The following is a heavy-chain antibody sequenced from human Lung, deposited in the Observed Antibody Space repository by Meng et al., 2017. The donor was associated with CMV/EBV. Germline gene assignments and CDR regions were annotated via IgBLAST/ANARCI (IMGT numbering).Heavy chain of an antibody. CDR3: ARDRGTIFGVDFDY. Sequence: SXXVSXKASGGTFSSYAISWVRQAPGQGLEWMGGIIPIFGTANYEQKFQGRVTITTDESTSTAYMELSSLRSEDTGVYYCARDRGTIFGVDFDYWGQATLVTVSS. D-gene: IGHD3-3*01. CDR1: GGTFSSYA. V-gene: IGHV1-69*05. CDR2: IIPIFGTA. J-gene: IGHJ4*02.